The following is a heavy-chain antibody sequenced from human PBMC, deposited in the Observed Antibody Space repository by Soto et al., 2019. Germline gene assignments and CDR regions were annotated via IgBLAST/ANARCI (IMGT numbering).Heavy chain of an antibody. CDR3: ARDIGGVSGIDY. CDR1: GYTFTCYY. D-gene: IGHD2-21*01. Sequence: GXSVKVSCKASGYTFTCYYIQWVRQAPGRGLEWMAWINPNNGDTNYAQKFEGRVTVTRDTSITTAFMELSSLRSDDSAIYYCARDIGGVSGIDYWGQGPPVTVSS. J-gene: IGHJ4*02. V-gene: IGHV1-2*02. CDR2: INPNNGDT.